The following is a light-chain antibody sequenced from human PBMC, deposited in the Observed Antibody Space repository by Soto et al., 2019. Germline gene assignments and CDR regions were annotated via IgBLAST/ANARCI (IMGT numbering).Light chain of an antibody. J-gene: IGLJ1*01. V-gene: IGLV2-14*01. CDR1: SSDVGGYNY. Sequence: QSALTQPASVSGSPGQSITISCTGTSSDVGGYNYVSWYQQQSGKAPKLIIHEVSNRPSGVSNRFSGSKSGNTASLTISGLQAEDVADYYCDSYTSSRAYVFGIGTKVTVL. CDR3: DSYTSSRAYV. CDR2: EVS.